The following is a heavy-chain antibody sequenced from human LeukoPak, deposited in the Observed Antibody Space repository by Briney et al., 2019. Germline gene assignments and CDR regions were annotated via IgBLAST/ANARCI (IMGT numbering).Heavy chain of an antibody. D-gene: IGHD1-26*01. CDR2: ISYDGSNK. Sequence: PGGSLRLSCAASGFTFSSYGMHWVRQAPGKGLEWVAVISYDGSNKYYADSVKGRFTISRDNSKNTLYLQMNSLRAEDTAVYYCAKVLRGRVNDPHDAFDIWGQGTMVTVSS. CDR1: GFTFSSYG. J-gene: IGHJ3*02. CDR3: AKVLRGRVNDPHDAFDI. V-gene: IGHV3-30*18.